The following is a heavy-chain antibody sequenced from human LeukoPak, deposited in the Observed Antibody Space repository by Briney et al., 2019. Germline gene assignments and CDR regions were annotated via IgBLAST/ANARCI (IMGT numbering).Heavy chain of an antibody. CDR1: GFTFSSYW. V-gene: IGHV3-7*01. CDR3: ARDGVAPGLYFDY. CDR2: IKQDGNEK. J-gene: IGHJ4*02. Sequence: GGSLRLSCAASGFTFSSYWMSWVRQAPGKGLEWVASIKQDGNEKYYVDSVEGRFTISRDNTKYSLYLQMNSLRAEDTAVYYCARDGVAPGLYFDYWGQGNLVTVSS. D-gene: IGHD2-8*01.